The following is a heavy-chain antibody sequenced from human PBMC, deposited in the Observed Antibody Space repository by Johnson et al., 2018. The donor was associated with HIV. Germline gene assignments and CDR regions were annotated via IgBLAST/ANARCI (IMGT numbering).Heavy chain of an antibody. CDR3: SFPTGATTAFDI. D-gene: IGHD5-24*01. CDR2: INSDGSST. CDR1: GFTFSSYW. J-gene: IGHJ3*02. Sequence: VQLVESGVGLVQPGGSLRLSCAASGFTFSSYWMHWVRQAPGKGLVWVSRINSDGSSTSYADSVKGRFTISRDNAKNTLYLQMNSLRAEDTAVYYCSFPTGATTAFDIWGQGTMVTVSS. V-gene: IGHV3-74*02.